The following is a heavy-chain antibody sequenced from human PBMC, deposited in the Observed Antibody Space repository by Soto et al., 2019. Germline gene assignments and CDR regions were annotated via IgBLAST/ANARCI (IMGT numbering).Heavy chain of an antibody. CDR3: ASWDYDVLTGYSYDD. V-gene: IGHV1-69*01. J-gene: IGHJ4*02. CDR1: GGTFNNYG. CDR2: IIPMIGRT. Sequence: QVQLVHSGAEVKKPWSSVKVSCKAAGGTFNNYGMGWVRQAPGQGIAWMGGIIPMIGRTNYAQKFQARLTLTADAYRSTAYMELRSLRSDDTAVYYCASWDYDVLTGYSYDDWGQGALGTVSS. D-gene: IGHD3-9*01.